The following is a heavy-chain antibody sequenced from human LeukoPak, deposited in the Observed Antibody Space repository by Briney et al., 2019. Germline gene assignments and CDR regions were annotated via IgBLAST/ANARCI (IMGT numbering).Heavy chain of an antibody. D-gene: IGHD6-13*01. Sequence: KPGGSLRLSCAASGFTFSSYSMNWVRQAPGKGLEWVSTISSSSSYIYYADSVKGRFTISRDNAKNSLYLQMNSLRAEDTAVYYCARNAGSSSWYEVEFDYWGQGTLVTVSS. J-gene: IGHJ4*02. CDR1: GFTFSSYS. V-gene: IGHV3-21*01. CDR3: ARNAGSSSWYEVEFDY. CDR2: ISSSSSYI.